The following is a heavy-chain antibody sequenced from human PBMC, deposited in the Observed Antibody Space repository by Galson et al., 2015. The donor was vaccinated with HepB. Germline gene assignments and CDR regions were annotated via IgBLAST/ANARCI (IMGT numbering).Heavy chain of an antibody. D-gene: IGHD5-12*01. J-gene: IGHJ4*02. V-gene: IGHV3-21*01. Sequence: SLRLSCAASGFTFSSYSMNWVRQAPGKGLEWVSSISSSNNYIYYADSVKGRFTISRDNAKNSLYLQMNSLRAEDTAVFYCARAGGDDPILHSSYYFDYWGQGTLVTVSS. CDR1: GFTFSSYS. CDR2: ISSSNNYI. CDR3: ARAGGDDPILHSSYYFDY.